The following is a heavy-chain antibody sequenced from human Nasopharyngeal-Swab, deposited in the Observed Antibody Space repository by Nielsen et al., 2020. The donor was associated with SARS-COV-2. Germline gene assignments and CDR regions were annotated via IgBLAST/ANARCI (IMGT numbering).Heavy chain of an antibody. J-gene: IGHJ5*02. V-gene: IGHV3-23*01. CDR1: GFIFSNYA. CDR3: VKDLAYDEVS. Sequence: GEDLRISCAASGFIFSNYAMSWVRQAPGKGLEWVSTINNSGDDTHYVESVRGRFTVSRENSKNTLYLQMNNLSCEDTAIYDCVKDLAYDEVSWCQGSLFTVSS. D-gene: IGHD5-12*01. CDR2: INNSGDDT.